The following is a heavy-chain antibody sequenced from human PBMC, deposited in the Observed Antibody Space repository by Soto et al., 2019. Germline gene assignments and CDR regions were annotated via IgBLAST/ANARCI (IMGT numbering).Heavy chain of an antibody. D-gene: IGHD3-22*01. J-gene: IGHJ3*01. CDR1: GGSISSSSYY. V-gene: IGHV4-39*01. CDR2: IYYSGST. Sequence: SETLSLTCTVSGGSISSSSYYWGWIRQPPGKGLEWIGSIYYSGSTYYNPSLKSRVTISVDTSKNQFSLKLSSVTAADTAVYYCVRGYYDSSGSSNTFDVWGQGTMVTVSS. CDR3: VRGYYDSSGSSNTFDV.